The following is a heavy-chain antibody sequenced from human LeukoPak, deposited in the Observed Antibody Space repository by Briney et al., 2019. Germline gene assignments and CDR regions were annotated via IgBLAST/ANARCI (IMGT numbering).Heavy chain of an antibody. J-gene: IGHJ4*02. CDR2: IKGITDGGTT. CDR1: GFSFSNVW. D-gene: IGHD6-19*01. CDR3: TTALSQYSSGWYGNYFDY. V-gene: IGHV3-15*01. Sequence: GGSLRLSCAASGFSFSNVWMTWVRQAPGKGLEWVGRIKGITDGGTTDYAAPVKGRFTISRDDSKNTLYLQMNSLKTEDTAVYYCTTALSQYSSGWYGNYFDYWGQGTVVTVSS.